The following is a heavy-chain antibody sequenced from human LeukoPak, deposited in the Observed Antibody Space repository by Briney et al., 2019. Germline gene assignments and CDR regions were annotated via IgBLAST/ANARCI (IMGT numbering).Heavy chain of an antibody. Sequence: GGSLRLSCAASGFTFSSYAMHWVRQAPGKGLEWVAVISYVGSNKYYADSVKGRFTISRDNSRNTLYLQMNSLRAEDTAVYYCARVVGNYYGSGSSYNWFDPWGQGTLVTVSS. CDR3: ARVVGNYYGSGSSYNWFDP. CDR2: ISYVGSNK. J-gene: IGHJ5*02. D-gene: IGHD3-10*01. V-gene: IGHV3-30-3*01. CDR1: GFTFSSYA.